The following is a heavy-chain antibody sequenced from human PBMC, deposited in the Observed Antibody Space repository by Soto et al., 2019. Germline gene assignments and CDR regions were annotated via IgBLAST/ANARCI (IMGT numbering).Heavy chain of an antibody. Sequence: SETLSLTCSVSGAALNSGNYYWSWIRQVPGKGLEWIGHIYVTGAVDYNPSLRDRITISQDTSERQFSLNLRLVTAADTAVYYCARLRIATNNYKWLDPWGQGTLVTVSS. CDR1: GAALNSGNYY. J-gene: IGHJ5*02. V-gene: IGHV4-31*03. CDR2: IYVTGAV. D-gene: IGHD2-21*01. CDR3: ARLRIATNNYKWLDP.